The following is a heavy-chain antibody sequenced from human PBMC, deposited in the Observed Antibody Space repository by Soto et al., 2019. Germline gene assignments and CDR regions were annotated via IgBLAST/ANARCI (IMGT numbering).Heavy chain of an antibody. V-gene: IGHV4-39*01. CDR1: GGSISSSSYY. J-gene: IGHJ3*02. CDR2: IYYSGST. Sequence: SETLSLICTVSGGSISSSSYYWGWIRQPPGKGLEWIGSIYYSGSTYYNPSLKSRVTISVDTSKNQFSLKLSSVTAADTAVYYCAVVVVILNAFDIWGQGTMVTVSS. D-gene: IGHD3-22*01. CDR3: AVVVVILNAFDI.